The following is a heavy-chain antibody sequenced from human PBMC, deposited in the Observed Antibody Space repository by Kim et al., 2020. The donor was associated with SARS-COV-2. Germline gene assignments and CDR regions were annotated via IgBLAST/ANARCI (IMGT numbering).Heavy chain of an antibody. D-gene: IGHD6-19*01. Sequence: YEADSVKGRFTNSRDNSKNTLYLQMNSLRAEDTAVYYCTKGWSSAWYSFDYWGQGTLVTVSS. CDR3: TKGWSSAWYSFDY. J-gene: IGHJ4*02. V-gene: IGHV3-23*01.